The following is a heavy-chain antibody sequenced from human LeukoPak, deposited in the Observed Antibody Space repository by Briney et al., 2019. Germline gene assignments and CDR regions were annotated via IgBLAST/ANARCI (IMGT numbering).Heavy chain of an antibody. CDR2: MQYDGSDI. V-gene: IGHV3-30*02. CDR3: AKVRIAARLDAFDI. CDR1: GLTFSNYG. D-gene: IGHD6-6*01. Sequence: GGSLRLSCVASGLTFSNYGTHWVRQAPGKGLEWVTFMQYDGSDIFYADSVRGRFTISRDNSKNTLYLQMNSLRAEDTAVYYCAKVRIAARLDAFDIWGQGTMVTVSS. J-gene: IGHJ3*02.